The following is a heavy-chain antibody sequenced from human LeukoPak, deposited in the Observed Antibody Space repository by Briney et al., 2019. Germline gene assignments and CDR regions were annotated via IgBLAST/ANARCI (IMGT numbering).Heavy chain of an antibody. CDR3: AAEGPHDFFDY. CDR1: GFTFSTSA. CDR2: IVVGSGNT. D-gene: IGHD3-3*01. J-gene: IGHJ4*02. Sequence: SVKVSCKASGFTFSTSAVQWVRQARGQRLEWIGWIVVGSGNTHYALKFQERDTITRDVSTNTAYMELSSLRSEDTAVYYCAAEGPHDFFDYWGQGTLVTVSS. V-gene: IGHV1-58*01.